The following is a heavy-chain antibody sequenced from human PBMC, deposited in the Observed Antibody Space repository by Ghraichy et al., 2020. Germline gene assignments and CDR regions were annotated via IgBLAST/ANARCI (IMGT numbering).Heavy chain of an antibody. CDR3: ASTTGDPGYFDY. V-gene: IGHV3-21*01. D-gene: IGHD1-1*01. Sequence: LSLTCAASGFTFSSYSMNWVRQAPGKGLEWVSSISSSSSYIYYADSVKGRFTISRDNAKNSLYLQMNSLRAEDTAVYYCASTTGDPGYFDYWGQGTLVTVSS. CDR2: ISSSSSYI. J-gene: IGHJ4*02. CDR1: GFTFSSYS.